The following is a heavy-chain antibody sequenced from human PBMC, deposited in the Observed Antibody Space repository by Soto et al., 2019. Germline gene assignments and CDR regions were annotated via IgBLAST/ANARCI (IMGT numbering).Heavy chain of an antibody. CDR3: AKDPYDARIAGCYY. Sequence: GGSLRLSCAASGFTFSSYAMSWVRQAPGKGLEWVSAISGSGGSTYYADSVKGRFTISRDNSKNTLYLQMNSLRAEDTAVYYCAKDPYDARIAGCYYWGQGTLVTVSS. D-gene: IGHD6-13*01. V-gene: IGHV3-23*01. J-gene: IGHJ4*02. CDR1: GFTFSSYA. CDR2: ISGSGGST.